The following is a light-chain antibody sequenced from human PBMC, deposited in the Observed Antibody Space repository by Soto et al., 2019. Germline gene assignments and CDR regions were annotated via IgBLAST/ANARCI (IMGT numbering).Light chain of an antibody. V-gene: IGLV2-8*01. Sequence: QSALTQPPSASGSPGQSVTISCTGTSSDVGGYNYVSWYQQHPGKAPKLMISEVGKRPSGVPDRFSGSKSGNTASLTVSGLQADDEADYYCSSYAGSNNVLFGGGTKLTVL. CDR3: SSYAGSNNVL. CDR2: EVG. CDR1: SSDVGGYNY. J-gene: IGLJ2*01.